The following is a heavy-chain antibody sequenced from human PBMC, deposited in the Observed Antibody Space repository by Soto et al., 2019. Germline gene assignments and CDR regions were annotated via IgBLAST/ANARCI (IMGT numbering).Heavy chain of an antibody. J-gene: IGHJ6*02. CDR1: GGSISSYY. CDR2: IYYSGST. V-gene: IGHV4-59*08. Sequence: PSETLSLTCTVSGGSISSYYWSWTRQPPGKGLEWIGYIYYSGSTNYNPYLKSRVTISVDTSKNQFSLKLSSVTAADTAVYYCARASRITMIVGGMDVWGQGTTVTVSS. D-gene: IGHD3-22*01. CDR3: ARASRITMIVGGMDV.